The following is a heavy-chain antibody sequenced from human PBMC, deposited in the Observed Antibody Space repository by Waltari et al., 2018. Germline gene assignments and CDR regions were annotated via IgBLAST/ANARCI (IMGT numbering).Heavy chain of an antibody. D-gene: IGHD3-22*01. CDR3: ARGSTDYYDSSGYCDY. V-gene: IGHV1-8*03. CDR1: GYTFTSYD. Sequence: QVQLVQSGAEVKKPGASVTVSCKASGYTFTSYDINWVRQATGQGLEWMGWMNPNSGNTGYAQKFQGRVTITRNTSISTAYMELSSLRSEDTAVYYCARGSTDYYDSSGYCDYWGQGTLVTVSS. CDR2: MNPNSGNT. J-gene: IGHJ4*02.